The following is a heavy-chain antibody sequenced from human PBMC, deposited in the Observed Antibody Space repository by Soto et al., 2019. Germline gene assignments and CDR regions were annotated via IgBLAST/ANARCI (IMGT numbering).Heavy chain of an antibody. V-gene: IGHV4-30-2*01. CDR2: IYHSGST. D-gene: IGHD3-10*01. J-gene: IGHJ6*02. CDR1: GCSISSGGYS. CDR3: AGGGGSGSYYNYYYYGMDV. Sequence: SDTLSLTCAVSGCSISSGGYSWSWIRQPPGKGLEWIGYIYHSGSTYYNPSLKSRVTISVDRSKNQFSLKLSSVTAADTAVYYCAGGGGSGSYYNYYYYGMDVWGQGTTVTVS.